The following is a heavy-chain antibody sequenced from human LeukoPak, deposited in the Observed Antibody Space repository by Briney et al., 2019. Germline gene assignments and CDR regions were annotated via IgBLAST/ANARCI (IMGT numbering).Heavy chain of an antibody. CDR3: ARNSDYYDYSPQSV. CDR2: IGHDGADK. Sequence: QPGGSLRPSCAASGFTFSHYALHWVRQAPGKGLEWVALIGHDGADKYYADSVKGRFLISRDNSKNMLFLQMNSLIIEDTAVYYCARNSDYYDYSPQSVWGQGTLVTVS. J-gene: IGHJ4*02. D-gene: IGHD3-22*01. CDR1: GFTFSHYA. V-gene: IGHV3-30*04.